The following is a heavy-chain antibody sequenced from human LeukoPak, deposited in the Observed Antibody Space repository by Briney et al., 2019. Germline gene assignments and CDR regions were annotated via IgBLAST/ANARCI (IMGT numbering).Heavy chain of an antibody. V-gene: IGHV1-69*06. CDR2: IIPIFGTA. CDR1: GGTFSSYA. J-gene: IGHJ5*02. CDR3: AKDFRGYSYGFPWFDP. Sequence: ASVKVSCKASGGTFSSYAISWVRQAPGQGLEWMGGIIPIFGTANYAQKFQGRVTITADKSTSTAYMELSSLRSEDTAVYYCAKDFRGYSYGFPWFDPWGQGTLVTVSS. D-gene: IGHD5-18*01.